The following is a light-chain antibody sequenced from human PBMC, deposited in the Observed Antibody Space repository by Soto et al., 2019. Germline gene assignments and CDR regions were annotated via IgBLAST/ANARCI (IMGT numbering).Light chain of an antibody. CDR3: QSYDSSVTLRV. V-gene: IGLV1-40*01. Sequence: QLVLTQPPSVSGAPGQRVTISCTGSSSNIGAGYDVHWYQQLPGTAPKLLIYANSNRPSGVPDRFSGSKSGTSASLAITGLQADDEADYYCQSYDSSVTLRVFGTGTKLTVL. J-gene: IGLJ1*01. CDR2: ANS. CDR1: SSNIGAGYD.